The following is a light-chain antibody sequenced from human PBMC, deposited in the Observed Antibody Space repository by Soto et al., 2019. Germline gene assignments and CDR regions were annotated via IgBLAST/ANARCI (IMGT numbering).Light chain of an antibody. J-gene: IGKJ1*01. CDR1: QSVSSN. CDR2: GAS. CDR3: QQYNNWPRT. Sequence: EIVMTQSPATLSVSPRERATLSCRASQSVSSNLAWYQQKPGQAPRLLIYGASTRATGTPARFSGSGSGTEFTLTISSLQSEDFAVYYCQQYNNWPRTFGQGTKV. V-gene: IGKV3-15*01.